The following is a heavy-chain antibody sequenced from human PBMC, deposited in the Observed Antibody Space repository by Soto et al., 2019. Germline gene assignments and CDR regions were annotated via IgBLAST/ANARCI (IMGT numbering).Heavy chain of an antibody. CDR2: ISYDGKSQ. V-gene: IGHV3-30*18. D-gene: IGHD3-3*01. Sequence: VQLVESGGGVVQPGRSLRLSCAASGFMFDSYGMDWVRQARGKGLEWVATISYDGKSQFYVDSVKGRFTISRDNSQNMVFLQMNCLTREDTAVYFCAKGNGVTKFGVVYFDYWGKGTLVTVSS. CDR3: AKGNGVTKFGVVYFDY. CDR1: GFMFDSYG. J-gene: IGHJ4*02.